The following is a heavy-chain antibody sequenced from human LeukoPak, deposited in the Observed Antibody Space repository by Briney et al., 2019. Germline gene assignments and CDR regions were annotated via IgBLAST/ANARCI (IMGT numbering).Heavy chain of an antibody. J-gene: IGHJ6*03. Sequence: SETLSLTCTVSGGSISSYYWSWIRQPPGKGLEWTGYIYYSGSTNYNPSLKSRVTISVDTSKNQFSLKLSSVTAADTAVYYCARETYYYDSSAYDYYYYMDVWGKGTTVTVSS. D-gene: IGHD3-22*01. CDR3: ARETYYYDSSAYDYYYYMDV. CDR2: IYYSGST. CDR1: GGSISSYY. V-gene: IGHV4-59*01.